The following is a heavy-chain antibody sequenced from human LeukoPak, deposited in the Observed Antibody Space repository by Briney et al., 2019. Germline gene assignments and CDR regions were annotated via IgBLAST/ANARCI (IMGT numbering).Heavy chain of an antibody. V-gene: IGHV3-11*04. CDR2: ISSSGSTI. J-gene: IGHJ4*02. CDR3: ARDRPTTSRGYCSGGSCYRWFDY. Sequence: GGSLRLSCAASGFTFSDYYMSWIRHAPRKELERVSYISSSGSTIYSADSVKRRFAISRDNAKNSLYLQMNRLRAEATAVYYCARDRPTTSRGYCSGGSCYRWFDYWGQGTLVTVSS. CDR1: GFTFSDYY. D-gene: IGHD2-15*01.